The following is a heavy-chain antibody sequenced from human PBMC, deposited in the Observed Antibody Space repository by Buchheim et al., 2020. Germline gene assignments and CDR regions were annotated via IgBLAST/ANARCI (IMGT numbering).Heavy chain of an antibody. CDR2: IYYSGST. J-gene: IGHJ4*02. CDR3: ARDGFGRGSLFDY. D-gene: IGHD1-26*01. Sequence: QLQLQESGPGLVKPSETLSLTCTVSGGSISSSSYYWGWIRQPPGKGLEWIGSIYYSGSTYYNPSLKSRVTISVDTSKNQFSLKLSSVTATDTAVYYCARDGFGRGSLFDYWGQGTL. CDR1: GGSISSSSYY. V-gene: IGHV4-39*07.